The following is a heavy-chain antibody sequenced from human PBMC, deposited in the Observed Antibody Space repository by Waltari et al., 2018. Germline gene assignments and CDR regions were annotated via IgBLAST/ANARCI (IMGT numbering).Heavy chain of an antibody. D-gene: IGHD2-8*01. V-gene: IGHV3-7*01. CDR1: GGSISSGSYY. J-gene: IGHJ6*02. CDR3: AREDTNSNGMDV. CDR2: IQQGGSKK. Sequence: VQLQESGPGLVKPSQTLSLTCTVSGGSISSGSYYWSWIRQPAGKGLEWVANIQQGGSKKNYVDSVVGRFTISRDDAKNSLFLLMNSLRVEDTAVYYCAREDTNSNGMDVWGQGTTVTVSS.